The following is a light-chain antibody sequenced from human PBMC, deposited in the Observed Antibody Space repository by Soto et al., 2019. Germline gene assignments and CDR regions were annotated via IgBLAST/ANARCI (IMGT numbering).Light chain of an antibody. CDR1: HNDVGHENF. Sequence: QSALXQPASVSGSPGQSITISCTGTHNDVGHENFVSWYQQHPDKVPKLIIYDVTRRASGISSRFSASKSGNTAYLAISGLQADDEADCYCCSYRSDNPRFYVFGTGTKVTVL. J-gene: IGLJ1*01. CDR2: DVT. V-gene: IGLV2-14*03. CDR3: CSYRSDNPRFYV.